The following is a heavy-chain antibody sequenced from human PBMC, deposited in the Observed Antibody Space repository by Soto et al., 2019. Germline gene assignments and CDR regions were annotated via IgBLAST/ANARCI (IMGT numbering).Heavy chain of an antibody. Sequence: ASVKVSCKVSGYTLTNSSMHWVRQAPGKGLEWMGGFDPEDGETIYAQKFQGRVTMTEDTSTDTAYMELSSLRSEDTAVYSCATVHHASSSWLDYWGQGTLVTVSS. V-gene: IGHV1-24*01. CDR3: ATVHHASSSWLDY. J-gene: IGHJ4*02. CDR2: FDPEDGET. CDR1: GYTLTNSS. D-gene: IGHD6-13*01.